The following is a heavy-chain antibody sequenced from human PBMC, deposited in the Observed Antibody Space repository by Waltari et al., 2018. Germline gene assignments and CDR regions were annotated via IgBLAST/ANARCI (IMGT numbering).Heavy chain of an antibody. Sequence: EVQLMQSGVEVKKPGESLKISCKGFGYNFSRNWIGWVRPMPGRSLEWMGSIYPGDSDTRYSPSFQGQVIISADKSISTAYLQWSRLKASDTAMYYCARRSLWGNVGDAFDIWGQGTMVTVSS. J-gene: IGHJ3*02. CDR3: ARRSLWGNVGDAFDI. CDR1: GYNFSRNW. CDR2: IYPGDSDT. D-gene: IGHD3-16*01. V-gene: IGHV5-51*01.